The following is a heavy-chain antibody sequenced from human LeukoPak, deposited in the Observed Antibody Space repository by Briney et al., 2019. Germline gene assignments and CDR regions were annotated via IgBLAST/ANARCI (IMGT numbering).Heavy chain of an antibody. D-gene: IGHD2-2*01. CDR2: ISYDGSNK. CDR1: GFTFSSYA. CDR3: ARDDLGDQLLYDTYYYYGMDV. V-gene: IGHV3-30-3*01. Sequence: GGSLRLSCAASGFTFSSYAMHWVRQAPGKGLEWVAVISYDGSNKYYADSVKGRFTISRDNYKNTLYLQMNSLRAEDTAVYYCARDDLGDQLLYDTYYYYGMDVWGQGTTVTVSS. J-gene: IGHJ6*02.